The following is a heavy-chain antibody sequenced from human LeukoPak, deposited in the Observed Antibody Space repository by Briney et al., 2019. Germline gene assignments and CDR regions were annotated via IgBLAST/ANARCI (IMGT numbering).Heavy chain of an antibody. CDR3: ARNSSSSYFDT. Sequence: SETLSLTGTVSGGSMPSNTYYWGWVRQSPEKGLEWIGSIYNKVSTHYNPSLKSRVTMSVDTSRSQFSLKLTSMTAADTAIYYCARNSSSSYFDTWGQGILVTVSS. V-gene: IGHV4-39*01. D-gene: IGHD6-6*01. CDR2: IYNKVST. J-gene: IGHJ4*02. CDR1: GGSMPSNTYY.